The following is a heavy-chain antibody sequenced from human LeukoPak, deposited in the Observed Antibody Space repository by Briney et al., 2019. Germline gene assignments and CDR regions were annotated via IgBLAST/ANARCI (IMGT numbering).Heavy chain of an antibody. J-gene: IGHJ3*02. D-gene: IGHD3-10*01. V-gene: IGHV3-30*02. CDR2: IRYDGSNK. Sequence: GGSLRLSCAASGFIFSNYGMHWVRQAPAKGLEWVAFIRYDGSNKYYADSVKGRLTISRDNAKNSLYLQMNSLRAEDTAVYYCARDSRVWFGELSRGAFDIWGQGTMVTVSS. CDR1: GFIFSNYG. CDR3: ARDSRVWFGELSRGAFDI.